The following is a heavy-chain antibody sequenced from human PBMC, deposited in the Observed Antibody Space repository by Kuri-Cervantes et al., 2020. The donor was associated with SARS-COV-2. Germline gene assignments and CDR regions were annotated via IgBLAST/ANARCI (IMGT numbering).Heavy chain of an antibody. V-gene: IGHV4-4*07. D-gene: IGHD6-13*01. CDR2: IYTSGST. CDR1: GGSFSGYY. CDR3: ARDGTYSSSWRNWFDP. Sequence: SQTLSLTCAVYGGSFSGYYWSWIRQPAGKGLEWIGRIYTSGSTNYNPSLKSRVTISVDTSKNQFSLKLSSVTAADTAVYYCARDGTYSSSWRNWFDPWGQGTLVTVSS. J-gene: IGHJ5*02.